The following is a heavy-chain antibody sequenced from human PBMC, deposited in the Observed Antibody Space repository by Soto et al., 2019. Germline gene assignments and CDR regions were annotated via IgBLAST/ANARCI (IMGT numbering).Heavy chain of an antibody. D-gene: IGHD3-22*01. V-gene: IGHV3-23*01. Sequence: GGSLRLSCAASGFTFSSYAMSWVRQAPGKGLEWVSTISGSGGSTYYADSVKGRFTISRDNSKNTLYLQMNSLRAEDTAVYYCAKGEYYHSNGYPSFDYWGPGTLVTVSS. CDR3: AKGEYYHSNGYPSFDY. J-gene: IGHJ4*02. CDR1: GFTFSSYA. CDR2: ISGSGGST.